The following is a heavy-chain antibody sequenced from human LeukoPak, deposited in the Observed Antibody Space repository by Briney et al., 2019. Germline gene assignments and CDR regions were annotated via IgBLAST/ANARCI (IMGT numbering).Heavy chain of an antibody. V-gene: IGHV1-69*13. CDR3: ARACGPAGGYFDY. D-gene: IGHD3-16*01. CDR1: GGTFSSYA. Sequence: SVKVSCKASGGTFSSYATSWVRQAPGQGLEWMGGIIPIFGTANYAQKFQGRVTITADESTSTAYMELSSLRSEDTAVYYCARACGPAGGYFDYWGQGTLVTVSS. J-gene: IGHJ4*02. CDR2: IIPIFGTA.